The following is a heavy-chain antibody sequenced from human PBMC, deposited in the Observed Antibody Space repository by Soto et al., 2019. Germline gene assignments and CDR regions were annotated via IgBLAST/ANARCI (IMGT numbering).Heavy chain of an antibody. CDR3: ARDRPTIFGVVPLYYYGMDV. CDR1: GGSISPYY. Sequence: SETLSLTCTVSGGSISPYYWSWSRQHPGKGLEWIGYIYYSGSTSYNPTLRSRVTISVDTSRSQFSLSLGSGTAAVTAVYYCARDRPTIFGVVPLYYYGMDVWGQGTTVTVSS. V-gene: IGHV4-59*01. D-gene: IGHD3-3*01. CDR2: IYYSGST. J-gene: IGHJ6*02.